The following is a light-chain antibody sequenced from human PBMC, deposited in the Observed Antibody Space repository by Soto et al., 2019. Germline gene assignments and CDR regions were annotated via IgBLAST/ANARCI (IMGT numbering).Light chain of an antibody. CDR1: GSDVGAYKY. V-gene: IGLV2-14*03. Sequence: QSVLGQPASVTGSPGQSITISCTGTGSDVGAYKYVSWYQQYPGKAPTVMIYDVSSRPSGVSTRFAGSKSGDTAFLTISGLRTEDEADYYCASFTTSNTLVFGTGTKVTVL. CDR3: ASFTTSNTLV. J-gene: IGLJ1*01. CDR2: DVS.